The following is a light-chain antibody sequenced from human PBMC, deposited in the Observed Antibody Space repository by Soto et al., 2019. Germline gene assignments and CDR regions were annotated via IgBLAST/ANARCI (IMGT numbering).Light chain of an antibody. V-gene: IGLV2-23*02. J-gene: IGLJ3*02. CDR2: EVS. CDR3: CSYACSSTWV. Sequence: QSALTQPASVSGSPGQSITISCTGTSSDVGSYNLVSWYQQHPGKAPKLMIYEVSKRPSGVSNRVSGSKSGNTASLTISGLQAEDEADYCCCSYACSSTWVFGGGTKLTVL. CDR1: SSDVGSYNL.